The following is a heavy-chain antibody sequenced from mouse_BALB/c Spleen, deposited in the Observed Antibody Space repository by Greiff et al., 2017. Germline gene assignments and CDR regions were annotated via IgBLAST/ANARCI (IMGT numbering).Heavy chain of an antibody. V-gene: IGHV1S56*01. CDR2: IYPGNVNT. J-gene: IGHJ4*01. Sequence: QVQLKESGPELVKPGASVRISCKASGYTFTSYYIHWVKQRPGQGLEWIGWIYPGNVNTKYNEKFKGKATLTADKSSSTAYMQLSSLTSEDSAVYFCARNYYAMDYWGQGTSVTVSS. CDR1: GYTFTSYY. CDR3: ARNYYAMDY.